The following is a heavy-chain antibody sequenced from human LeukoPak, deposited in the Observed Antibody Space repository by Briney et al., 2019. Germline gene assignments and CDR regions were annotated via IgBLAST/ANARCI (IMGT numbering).Heavy chain of an antibody. J-gene: IGHJ4*02. Sequence: GGSLRLSFAASGFTFSPYSMHWVRQAPGKGLEWVAVISYDGSNKYYADSVKGRFTISRDNSKTTLYLQINSLRAEDTAVYYCARGLGWQQLGDYWGQGTLVTVSS. CDR1: GFTFSPYS. CDR3: ARGLGWQQLGDY. D-gene: IGHD6-13*01. CDR2: ISYDGSNK. V-gene: IGHV3-30-3*01.